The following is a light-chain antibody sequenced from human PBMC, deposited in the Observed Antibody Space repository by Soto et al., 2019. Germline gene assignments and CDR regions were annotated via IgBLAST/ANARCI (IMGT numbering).Light chain of an antibody. CDR2: GAS. J-gene: IGKJ1*01. Sequence: EIVLTQSPGTLSLSPGQRATLSCRASQNVNNYLAWYQHKPGQAPRLLIYGASSRATGIPDRISGSGSGTDFPLNISRLEPDDFAVYYCQQFAVAPWTFGPGTKVEIK. CDR3: QQFAVAPWT. V-gene: IGKV3-20*01. CDR1: QNVNNY.